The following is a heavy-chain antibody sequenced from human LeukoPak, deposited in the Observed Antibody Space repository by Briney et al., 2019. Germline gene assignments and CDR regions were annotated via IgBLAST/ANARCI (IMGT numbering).Heavy chain of an antibody. Sequence: SETLSLTCTVSGGSISSYYWSWIRQPAGKGLEWIGRIYTSGSTNYNPSLKSRVTMSVDTSKNQFSLKLSSVTAADTAVYYCARDQISSSSWHGAFDIWGQGTMVTVSS. CDR3: ARDQISSSSWHGAFDI. CDR2: IYTSGST. V-gene: IGHV4-4*07. J-gene: IGHJ3*02. D-gene: IGHD6-13*01. CDR1: GGSISSYY.